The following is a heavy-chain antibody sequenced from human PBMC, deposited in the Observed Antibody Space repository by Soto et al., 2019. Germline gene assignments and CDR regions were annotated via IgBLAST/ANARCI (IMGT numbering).Heavy chain of an antibody. CDR3: ARDWYCVSTTCHNCFDP. CDR2: INAGNGNT. V-gene: IGHV1-3*01. D-gene: IGHD2-2*01. J-gene: IGHJ5*02. Sequence: ASVKVSCKASGYTFTSYTMHWVRQAPGQRLEWMGWINAGNGNTNYAQRLEGRVTMTTDTSTSTAYMELTSLRSDDTAVYYCARDWYCVSTTCHNCFDPWGQGTQVTVSS. CDR1: GYTFTSYT.